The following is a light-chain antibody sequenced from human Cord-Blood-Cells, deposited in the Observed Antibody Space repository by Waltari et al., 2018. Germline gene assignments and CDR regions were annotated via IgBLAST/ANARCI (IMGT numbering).Light chain of an antibody. V-gene: IGLV2-14*01. CDR3: SSYTSSSTLV. CDR1: SSDVGGYNY. Sequence: QSALTQPASVSGSPGQSITISCTGTSSDVGGYNYVFWYQQHPGKAPRLMIYDVSKRPAGVSSRFSGSKSGNTSSLTISGLQAEDEADYYCSSYTSSSTLVFGGGTKLTVL. J-gene: IGLJ3*02. CDR2: DVS.